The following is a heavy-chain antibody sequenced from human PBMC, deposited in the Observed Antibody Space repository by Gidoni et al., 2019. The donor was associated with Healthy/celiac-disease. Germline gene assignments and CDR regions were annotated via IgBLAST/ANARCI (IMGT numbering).Heavy chain of an antibody. CDR2: ISGSGGST. Sequence: EVQLLESGGGLVQPGGSLRPSGAASGFTFSSYAMSWVRQAPGKGLEGVSAISGSGGSTYYADSVKGRFTISRDNSKNTLYLQMNSLRAEDTAVYYCAKGGAGTIDCWGQGTLVTVSS. V-gene: IGHV3-23*01. CDR3: AKGGAGTIDC. D-gene: IGHD1-7*01. J-gene: IGHJ4*02. CDR1: GFTFSSYA.